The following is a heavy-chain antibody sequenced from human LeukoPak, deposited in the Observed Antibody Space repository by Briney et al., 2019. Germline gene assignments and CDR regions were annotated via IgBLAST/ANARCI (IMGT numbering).Heavy chain of an antibody. J-gene: IGHJ6*03. CDR3: TRAASSGPLFTYHMDV. Sequence: SETLSLTCTVSGGSISSSSYYWGWIRQPPGKGLEWIGSIYYSGSTYYNPSLKSRVTISVDTSKNQFSLKLSSVTAADTAVYYCTRAASSGPLFTYHMDVWGKGTTVTVSS. CDR2: IYYSGST. V-gene: IGHV4-39*07. CDR1: GGSISSSSYY. D-gene: IGHD3-22*01.